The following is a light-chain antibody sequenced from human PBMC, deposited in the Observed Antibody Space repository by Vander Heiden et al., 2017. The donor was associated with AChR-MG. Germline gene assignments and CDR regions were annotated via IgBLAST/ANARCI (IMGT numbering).Light chain of an antibody. CDR1: KLENKY. V-gene: IGLV3-1*01. CDR3: QAWDRSTVV. Sequence: SYELTQPPSLSVSPGQTARITCSGDKLENKYVFWYQQKPGQSPVLVIYQDSKRPSGIPERMSGSNSGNTATLTISGTQAMDEADYYCQAWDRSTVVFGEGTKLTVL. J-gene: IGLJ3*02. CDR2: QDS.